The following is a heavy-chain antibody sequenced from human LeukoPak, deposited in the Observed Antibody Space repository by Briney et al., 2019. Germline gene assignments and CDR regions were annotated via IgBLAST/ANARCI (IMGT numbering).Heavy chain of an antibody. CDR2: MQCDGSIK. Sequence: GGSLRLSCAASGFTFSSYDMHWVRQAPGKGLEWVAFMQCDGSIKYYADSVKGRFTISRDNSKNTLYLQMDSLRADDTAVFFCARDSIRQQLYYFDYWGRGTLVTVSS. CDR1: GFTFSSYD. J-gene: IGHJ4*02. D-gene: IGHD6-13*01. CDR3: ARDSIRQQLYYFDY. V-gene: IGHV3-30*02.